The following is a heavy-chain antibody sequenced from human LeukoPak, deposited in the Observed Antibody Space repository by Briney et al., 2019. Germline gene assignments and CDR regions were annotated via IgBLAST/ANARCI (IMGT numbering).Heavy chain of an antibody. CDR2: VYSSGST. J-gene: IGHJ5*02. Sequence: SETLSLTCTVSGGSISSGNYYWSWIRQPAGKGLEWIGRVYSSGSTNYNPSLKSRVTISIDTSKNHFSLKLSSVTAADTAMYYCARENVVLVPAALDNWFDPRGQGTLVTVSS. CDR3: ARENVVLVPAALDNWFDP. D-gene: IGHD2-2*01. CDR1: GGSISSGNYY. V-gene: IGHV4-61*02.